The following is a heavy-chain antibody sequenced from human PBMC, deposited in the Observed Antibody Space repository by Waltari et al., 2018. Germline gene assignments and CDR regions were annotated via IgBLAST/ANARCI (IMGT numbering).Heavy chain of an antibody. CDR3: ARDRHGSGNLY. V-gene: IGHV3-7*03. J-gene: IGHJ4*02. Sequence: EVQLVESGGGLVQPGVSLRLSCAASGFTFSSYWMFWVRQAPGKGLEWVANIKQDGSEKYYVDSVKGRFTISRDDSKNTLYLQMNSLRAEDTAVYYCARDRHGSGNLYWGQGTLVTVSS. CDR1: GFTFSSYW. D-gene: IGHD3-10*01. CDR2: IKQDGSEK.